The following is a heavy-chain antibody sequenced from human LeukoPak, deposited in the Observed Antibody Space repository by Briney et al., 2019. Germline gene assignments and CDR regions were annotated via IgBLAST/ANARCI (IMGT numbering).Heavy chain of an antibody. D-gene: IGHD4-11*01. Sequence: GGSVKVSCKASRYTFTSYGISWVRQARGQGLEWMGWISAYNGNTNYAQKLQGRVTMTTDTSTSTAYMELRSLRSDDTAVYYCAREFDDYLNYFDYWGQGTLVTVSS. CDR3: AREFDDYLNYFDY. CDR2: ISAYNGNT. V-gene: IGHV1-18*01. CDR1: RYTFTSYG. J-gene: IGHJ4*02.